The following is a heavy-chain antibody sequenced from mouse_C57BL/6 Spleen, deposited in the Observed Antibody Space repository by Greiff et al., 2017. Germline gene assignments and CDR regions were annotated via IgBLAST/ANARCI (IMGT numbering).Heavy chain of an antibody. J-gene: IGHJ2*01. Sequence: QVQLQQSGAELVMPGASVKLSCKASGYTFTSYWMHWVKQRPGQGLEWIGEIDPSDSNTNYNQKFKGKATLTVDKSSSTAYMQLSSLTSEDAAVYCCARGGSSDYDYWGQGTTLTVSS. CDR1: GYTFTSYW. CDR2: IDPSDSNT. D-gene: IGHD1-3*01. V-gene: IGHV1-69*01. CDR3: ARGGSSDYDY.